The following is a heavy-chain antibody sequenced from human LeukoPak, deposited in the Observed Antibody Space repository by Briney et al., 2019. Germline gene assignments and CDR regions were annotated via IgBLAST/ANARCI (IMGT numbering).Heavy chain of an antibody. CDR1: GFTFSSYG. V-gene: IGHV3-23*01. J-gene: IGHJ6*03. D-gene: IGHD6-19*01. CDR2: ISGSGGST. Sequence: GGTLRLSCAASGFTFSSYGMSWVRQAPGKGLEWVSAISGSGGSTYYADSAKGRFTISRDNSKNTLYLQMNSLRAEDTAVYYCACSAVAGTGTWYYYYYMDVWGKGTTVTISS. CDR3: ACSAVAGTGTWYYYYYMDV.